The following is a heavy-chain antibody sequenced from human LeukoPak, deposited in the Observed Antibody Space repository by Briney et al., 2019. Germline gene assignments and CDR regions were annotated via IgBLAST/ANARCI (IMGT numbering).Heavy chain of an antibody. V-gene: IGHV1-8*01. D-gene: IGHD3-3*01. CDR2: MNPNSGNT. CDR3: ARSIRRGTIFGVVINPYYYYMDV. Sequence: ASVKVSCKAPGYTFTSYDINWVRQATGQGLEWMGWMNPNSGNTGYAQKFQGRVTMTRNTSISTAYMELSSLRSEDTAVYYCARSIRRGTIFGVVINPYYYYMDVWGKGTTVTVSS. J-gene: IGHJ6*03. CDR1: GYTFTSYD.